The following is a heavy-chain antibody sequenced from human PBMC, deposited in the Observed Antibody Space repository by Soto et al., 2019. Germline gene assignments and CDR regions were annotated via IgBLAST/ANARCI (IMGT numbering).Heavy chain of an antibody. CDR2: ISYDGSNK. CDR1: GFTFSSYG. Sequence: PGGSLRLSCAASGFTFSSYGMHWVRQAPGKGLEGVAVISYDGSNKYYADSVKGRFTISRDNSKNTLYLQMNSLGAEDRAVYYCAKGPIVLLPAAMDGTVYSSSDDAFDIWGQGTMVT. D-gene: IGHD2-2*01. V-gene: IGHV3-30*18. CDR3: AKGPIVLLPAAMDGTVYSSSDDAFDI. J-gene: IGHJ3*02.